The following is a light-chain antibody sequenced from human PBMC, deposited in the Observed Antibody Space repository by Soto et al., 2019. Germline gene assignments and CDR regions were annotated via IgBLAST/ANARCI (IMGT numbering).Light chain of an antibody. CDR1: QSVSSN. CDR2: GAS. J-gene: IGKJ4*01. CDR3: HPSNTWPLT. V-gene: IGKV3-15*01. Sequence: EIVITQSPATLSVSPGERAALSCRASQSVSSNLAWYQQKPGQAPRILIYGASTRATGIQARFSGLGSGTEFTLTSSSLQSEDFEVYDCHPSNTWPLTFGGGTKV.